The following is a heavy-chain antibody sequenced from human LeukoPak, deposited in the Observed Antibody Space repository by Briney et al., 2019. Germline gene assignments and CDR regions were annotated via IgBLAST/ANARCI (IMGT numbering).Heavy chain of an antibody. D-gene: IGHD4-11*01. CDR2: ISWNSGSI. V-gene: IGHV3-9*01. CDR3: ATALTTTANYYYYYGMDV. Sequence: GGSLRLSCAASGFTFDYYAMHWVRQAPGKGLEWVSGISWNSGSIGYADSVKGRFTSSRDNAKNSLYLQMNSLRAEDTALYYCATALTTTANYYYYYGMDVWGQGTTVTVSS. CDR1: GFTFDYYA. J-gene: IGHJ6*02.